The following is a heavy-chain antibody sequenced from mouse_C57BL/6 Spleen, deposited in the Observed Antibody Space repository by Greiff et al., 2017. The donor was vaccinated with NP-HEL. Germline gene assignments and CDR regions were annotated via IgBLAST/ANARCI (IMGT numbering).Heavy chain of an antibody. CDR3: ARDQGIYYYGSSYPYYFDY. CDR2: INYDGSST. D-gene: IGHD1-1*01. Sequence: EVKLVESEGGLVQPGSSMKLSCTASGFTFSDYYMAWVRQVPEKGLEWVANINYDGSSTYYLDSLKSRFIISRDNAKNILYLQMSSLKSEDTATYYCARDQGIYYYGSSYPYYFDYWGQGTTLTVSS. V-gene: IGHV5-16*01. J-gene: IGHJ2*01. CDR1: GFTFSDYY.